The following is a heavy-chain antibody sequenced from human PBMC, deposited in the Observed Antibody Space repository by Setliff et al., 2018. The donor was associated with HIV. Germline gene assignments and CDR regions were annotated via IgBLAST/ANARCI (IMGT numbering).Heavy chain of an antibody. CDR2: MSFDGTNK. Sequence: GESLKISCAASGFTFSGYTIHWVRQAPGKGLEWVAVMSFDGTNKYYGDAVKGRFTISRDNSKNTLYLEMNNLRTEDTAVYYCAKDISGYSYWGQGTPVTVSS. V-gene: IGHV3-30-3*01. J-gene: IGHJ4*02. CDR3: AKDISGYSY. D-gene: IGHD3-22*01. CDR1: GFTFSGYT.